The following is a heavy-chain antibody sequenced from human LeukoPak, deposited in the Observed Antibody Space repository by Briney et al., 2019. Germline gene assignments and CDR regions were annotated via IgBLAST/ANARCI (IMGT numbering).Heavy chain of an antibody. V-gene: IGHV4-59*01. CDR1: GGSISSYY. J-gene: IGHJ4*02. CDR2: IYYSGST. CDR3: ARVGAVAGIIGWDYFDY. D-gene: IGHD6-19*01. Sequence: SETLSLTCTVSGGSISSYYWSWIRQPPGKGLEWIGYIYYSGSTNYNPSLKSRVTISVDTSKNQFSLKLSSVTAADTAVYYCARVGAVAGIIGWDYFDYWGQGTLVTASS.